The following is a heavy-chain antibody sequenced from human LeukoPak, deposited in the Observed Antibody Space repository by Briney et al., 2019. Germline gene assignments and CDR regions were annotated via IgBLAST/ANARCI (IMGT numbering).Heavy chain of an antibody. V-gene: IGHV1-18*01. D-gene: IGHD3-22*01. CDR2: ISAYNGNT. Sequence: ASVKVSCKASGGTFSSYAISWVRQAPGQGLEWMGWISAYNGNTNYAQKLQGRVTMTTDTSASTAYMELRSLRSDDTAVYYCARVRGYYYDSSGYFRKDAFDIWGQGTMVTDSS. CDR3: ARVRGYYYDSSGYFRKDAFDI. J-gene: IGHJ3*02. CDR1: GGTFSSYA.